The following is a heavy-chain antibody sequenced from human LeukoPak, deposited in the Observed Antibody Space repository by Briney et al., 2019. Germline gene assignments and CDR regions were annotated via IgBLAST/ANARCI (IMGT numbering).Heavy chain of an antibody. CDR1: GFSLSTSGMC. J-gene: IGHJ4*02. D-gene: IGHD2-15*01. Sequence: SGPALVKPTQTLTQTCTFSGFSLSTSGMCVSWIRQPPGKALEWLALIDWDDDKYYSTSLKTRLTISKDTSKNQVVLTMTNMDPVDTATYYCARQYCSGGSCYLDYWGQGTLVTVSS. CDR3: ARQYCSGGSCYLDY. V-gene: IGHV2-70*01. CDR2: IDWDDDK.